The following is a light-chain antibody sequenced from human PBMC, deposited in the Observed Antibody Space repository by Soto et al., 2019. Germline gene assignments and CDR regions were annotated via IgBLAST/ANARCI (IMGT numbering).Light chain of an antibody. Sequence: EIVLPQSPGTLSLSPGERATLPCRASQSVRSNYLAWYQKKPGQAPRLLIYGASSRATGIPDRFSGSGSGTGFTLTISRREPEDFAVYYCQQYGYSFWTFGQGTKVDIK. CDR3: QQYGYSFWT. CDR2: GAS. CDR1: QSVRSNY. V-gene: IGKV3-20*01. J-gene: IGKJ1*01.